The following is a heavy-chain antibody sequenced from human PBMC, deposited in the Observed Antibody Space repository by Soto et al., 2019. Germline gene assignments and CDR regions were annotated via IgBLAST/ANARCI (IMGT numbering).Heavy chain of an antibody. CDR2: INAGNGNT. D-gene: IGHD3-22*01. CDR3: ARDLTMIVVVPPTGWFDP. V-gene: IGHV1-3*01. CDR1: GYTFTSYA. J-gene: IGHJ5*02. Sequence: ASVKVSCKASGYTFTSYAMHWVRQAPGQRLEWMGWINAGNGNTKYSQKFQGRVTITRDTSASTAYMELSSLRSEDTAVYYCARDLTMIVVVPPTGWFDPWGQGTLVTVSS.